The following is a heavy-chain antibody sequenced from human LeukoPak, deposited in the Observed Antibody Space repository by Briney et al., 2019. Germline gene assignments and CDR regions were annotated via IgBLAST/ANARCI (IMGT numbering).Heavy chain of an antibody. CDR2: VYYSGST. D-gene: IGHD3-22*01. J-gene: IGHJ4*02. CDR1: GGSISSGGYY. V-gene: IGHV4-31*03. Sequence: SQTLSLTCTVSGGSISSGGYYWSWIRQHPGKGLEWIGYVYYSGSTYYNPSLKSRVTISVDTSKNQFSLKLSSVPAADTAVYYCATAPPTYYYDSSGYSPFDYWGQGTLVTVSS. CDR3: ATAPPTYYYDSSGYSPFDY.